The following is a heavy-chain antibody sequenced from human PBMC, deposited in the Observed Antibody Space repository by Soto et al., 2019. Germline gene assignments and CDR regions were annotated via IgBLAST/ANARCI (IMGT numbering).Heavy chain of an antibody. D-gene: IGHD3-10*01. Sequence: SETLSLTCTVSGGSISSSSYYWGWIRQPPGKGLEWIGSIYYSGSTYYNPSLKSRVTISVDTSKNQFSLKLSSVTAADTAVYYCARKRANYYGSGSLSRLDYWGQGTLVTVSS. CDR1: GGSISSSSYY. J-gene: IGHJ4*02. CDR2: IYYSGST. CDR3: ARKRANYYGSGSLSRLDY. V-gene: IGHV4-39*01.